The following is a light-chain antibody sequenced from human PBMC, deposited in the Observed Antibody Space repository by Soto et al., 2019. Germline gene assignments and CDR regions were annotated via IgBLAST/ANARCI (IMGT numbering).Light chain of an antibody. Sequence: DIQMTQSPSSLSASVGDRVTITCRASQSISRYFNWYQQKPGKATKLLIYAASTLQSEVPSRFSGRGSGTEFTLTISRLQPEDSATYYCQQTYSTPWTFGQGTKVEIK. CDR3: QQTYSTPWT. V-gene: IGKV1-39*01. J-gene: IGKJ1*01. CDR2: AAS. CDR1: QSISRY.